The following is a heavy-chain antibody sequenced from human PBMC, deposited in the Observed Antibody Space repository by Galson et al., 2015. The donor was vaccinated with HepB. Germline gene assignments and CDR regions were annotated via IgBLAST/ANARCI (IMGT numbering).Heavy chain of an antibody. Sequence: SLRLSCAASGFTFSSYAMSWVRQAPGKGLEWVSAISGSGGSTYYADSVKGRFTISRDNSKNTLYLQMNSLRAEDTAVYYCAKAWYSSGWYGQYYGMDVWGQGTTVTVSS. CDR3: AKAWYSSGWYGQYYGMDV. CDR2: ISGSGGST. V-gene: IGHV3-23*01. CDR1: GFTFSSYA. D-gene: IGHD6-19*01. J-gene: IGHJ6*02.